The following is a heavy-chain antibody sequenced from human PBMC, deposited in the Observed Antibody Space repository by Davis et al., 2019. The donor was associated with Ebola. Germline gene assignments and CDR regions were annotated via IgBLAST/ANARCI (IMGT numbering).Heavy chain of an antibody. J-gene: IGHJ6*02. CDR2: IYYSGST. Sequence: SETLSLTCTVSGRSISSYYWSWIRQPPGKGLEWIGYIYYSGSTNYNPSRKSRVTISVDTSKNQFSLKLSSVTAADTAVYYCARDPSMHSSSSAYYYYYGMDVWGQGTTVTVSS. D-gene: IGHD6-6*01. CDR3: ARDPSMHSSSSAYYYYYGMDV. CDR1: GRSISSYY. V-gene: IGHV4-59*01.